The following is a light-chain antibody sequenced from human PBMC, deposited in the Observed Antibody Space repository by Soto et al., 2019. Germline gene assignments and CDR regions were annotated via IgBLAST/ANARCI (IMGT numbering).Light chain of an antibody. V-gene: IGKV3-20*01. CDR2: DTS. CDR3: QPYGSSPLT. CDR1: QSVRSY. Sequence: EIVLTQSPGTLSLSVGERVTLSCRASQSVRSYLAWYQQIPRQAPRLLIYDTSNRATGTPERFSGSGSGTDFTLTISRLEPADFTVYYCQPYGSSPLTFGGGTTVEIK. J-gene: IGKJ4*01.